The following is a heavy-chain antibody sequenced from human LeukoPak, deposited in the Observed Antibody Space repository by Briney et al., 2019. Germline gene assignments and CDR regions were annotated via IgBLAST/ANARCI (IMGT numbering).Heavy chain of an antibody. V-gene: IGHV3-48*03. CDR1: GFTFSSYA. D-gene: IGHD3-10*01. CDR3: ARSNTMVRGVYYYYYRDV. CDR2: ISSSCSTI. J-gene: IGHJ6*03. Sequence: GGSLRLSCAASGFTFSSYAMNWVRQAPGKGLEWVSYISSSCSTIYYADSVKGRFTISRDNAKNSLYLQMNRLRAEDTAVYYCARSNTMVRGVYYYYYRDVWGKGTTVTISS.